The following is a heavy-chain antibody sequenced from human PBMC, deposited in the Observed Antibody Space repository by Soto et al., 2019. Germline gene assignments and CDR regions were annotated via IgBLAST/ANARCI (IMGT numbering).Heavy chain of an antibody. CDR2: FYHTGST. CDR3: ARLSTVTTN. CDR1: GYSISSGYY. V-gene: IGHV4-38-2*01. J-gene: IGHJ4*02. D-gene: IGHD4-17*01. Sequence: PSETLSLTCAVSGYSISSGYYWGWIRQPPGKGLEWIGSFYHTGSTYYNSSLKSRVTISVDTSKNQLSLKLSSVTAADTAVYFCARLSTVTTNWGQGTLVTVSS.